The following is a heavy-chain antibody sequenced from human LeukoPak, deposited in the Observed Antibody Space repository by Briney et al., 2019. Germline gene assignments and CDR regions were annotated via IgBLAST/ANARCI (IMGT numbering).Heavy chain of an antibody. D-gene: IGHD2-2*01. CDR1: GYSFTTYW. V-gene: IGHV5-51*01. CDR2: IYPGDSDT. J-gene: IGHJ4*02. Sequence: PGESLKISCRGAGYSFTTYWIGWVRQMPGKGLEWMGIIYPGDSDTRYSPSFQGQVTMSADKSIITAYLQWSSLKASDTAMYYCARRQGCSSTSCPPDSWGQGTLVTVSS. CDR3: ARRQGCSSTSCPPDS.